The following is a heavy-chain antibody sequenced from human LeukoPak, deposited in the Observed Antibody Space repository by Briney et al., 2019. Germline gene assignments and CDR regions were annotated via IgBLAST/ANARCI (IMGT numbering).Heavy chain of an antibody. CDR2: IIPIFGIA. CDR1: GGTFSSYA. CDR3: ARSPSPLGDYVPDAFDI. Sequence: ASVKVSCKASGGTFSSYAISWVRQAPGQGLEWMGRIIPIFGIANYAQKFQGRVTITADKSTSTAYMELSSLRSEDTAVYYCARSPSPLGDYVPDAFDIWGQGTMATVSS. D-gene: IGHD4-17*01. J-gene: IGHJ3*02. V-gene: IGHV1-69*04.